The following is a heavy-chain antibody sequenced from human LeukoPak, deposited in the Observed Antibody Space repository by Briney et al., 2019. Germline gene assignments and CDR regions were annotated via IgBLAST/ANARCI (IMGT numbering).Heavy chain of an antibody. J-gene: IGHJ4*02. Sequence: GGSLRLSCAASGFTFSTYGMHWVRQAPGKGLDWVAVIWHDGSKTYYADSVKGRFTIPRDNSKNTLYLQMNSLRAEDTAVFYCVRGSPNSGSQYGYWGQGTLVTVSS. V-gene: IGHV3-33*01. CDR1: GFTFSTYG. CDR3: VRGSPNSGSQYGY. CDR2: IWHDGSKT. D-gene: IGHD1-26*01.